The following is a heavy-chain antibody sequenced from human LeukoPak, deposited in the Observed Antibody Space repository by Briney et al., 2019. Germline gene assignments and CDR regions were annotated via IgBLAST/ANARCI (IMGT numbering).Heavy chain of an antibody. CDR3: AIRGSDHYDSRTPKPRQDY. D-gene: IGHD3-22*01. V-gene: IGHV4-61*02. CDR1: GGSISSGDYY. Sequence: SQTLSLTCTVSGGSISSGDYYWSWIRQPAGKGLEWIGRIYTSGSTNYNPSLKSRVTMSVDTSKNQFSLKLSSVTAADTAVYYCAIRGSDHYDSRTPKPRQDYWGQGTLVTVSS. CDR2: IYTSGST. J-gene: IGHJ4*02.